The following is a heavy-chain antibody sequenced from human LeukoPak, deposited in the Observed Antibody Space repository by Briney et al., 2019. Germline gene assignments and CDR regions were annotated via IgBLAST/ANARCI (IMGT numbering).Heavy chain of an antibody. CDR3: ARGYCDILGYYGMDV. V-gene: IGHV3-11*01. D-gene: IGHD3-9*01. Sequence: PGGSLRLPCAASGFTFRDYYLSWIRQAPGKGLEWGSYISSSGSTIYYADSVKGRFTISRDNAKNSLYLQMNSLRAEDTAVYYCARGYCDILGYYGMDVWGQGTTVTVSS. CDR1: GFTFRDYY. J-gene: IGHJ6*02. CDR2: ISSSGSTI.